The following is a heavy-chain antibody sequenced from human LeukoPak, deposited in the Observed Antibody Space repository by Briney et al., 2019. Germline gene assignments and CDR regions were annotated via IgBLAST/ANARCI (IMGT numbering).Heavy chain of an antibody. CDR2: IKKDGSET. CDR1: GFTFSSYW. V-gene: IGHV3-7*01. CDR3: VRDSGHGGIFDY. J-gene: IGHJ4*02. D-gene: IGHD3-16*01. Sequence: PGGSLRLSCAASGFTFSSYWMTWVRQAPGKGLEWVANIKKDGSETHYVDSVKGRFTISRDNTKNSLYLQINSLRAEDTAVYYCVRDSGHGGIFDYWGQGTLVTVSS.